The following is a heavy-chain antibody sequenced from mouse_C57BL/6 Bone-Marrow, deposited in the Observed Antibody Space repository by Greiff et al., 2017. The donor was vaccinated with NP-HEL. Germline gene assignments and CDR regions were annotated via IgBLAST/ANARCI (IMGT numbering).Heavy chain of an antibody. CDR2: ISGGGGNT. Sequence: EVQRVESGGGLVKPGGSLKLSCAASGFTFSSYTMSWVRQTPEKRLEWVATISGGGGNTYYPDSVKGRFTISRDNAKNTLYLQMSSLRSEDTALYYCARHFDVWGTGTTVTVSS. J-gene: IGHJ1*03. CDR1: GFTFSSYT. CDR3: ARHFDV. V-gene: IGHV5-9*01.